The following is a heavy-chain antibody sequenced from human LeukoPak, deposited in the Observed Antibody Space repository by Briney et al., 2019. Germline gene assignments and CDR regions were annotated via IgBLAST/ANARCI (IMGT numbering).Heavy chain of an antibody. D-gene: IGHD3-22*01. J-gene: IGHJ4*02. CDR1: GYSFTSYW. Sequence: GEPLKISCKGSGYSFTSYWIGWVRQMPGKGLEWMGIIYPGDSDTRYSPSFQGQVTISADKSISTAYLQWSSLKASDTAMYYCARRTYYDSSGYSYYFDYWGQGTLVTVSS. CDR3: ARRTYYDSSGYSYYFDY. V-gene: IGHV5-51*01. CDR2: IYPGDSDT.